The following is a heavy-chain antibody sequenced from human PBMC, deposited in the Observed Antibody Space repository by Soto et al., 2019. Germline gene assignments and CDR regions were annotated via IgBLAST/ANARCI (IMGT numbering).Heavy chain of an antibody. Sequence: SETLSLTCAVYGGSFSGYYWSWIRQPPGKGLEWIGEINHSGSTNYNPSLKSRVTISVDTSKNQFSLKLSSVTAADTAVYYCARSTPGGCIKGSWFDPLGQGTLVTVSS. D-gene: IGHD3-10*01. CDR2: INHSGST. V-gene: IGHV4-34*01. CDR3: ARSTPGGCIKGSWFDP. J-gene: IGHJ5*02. CDR1: GGSFSGYY.